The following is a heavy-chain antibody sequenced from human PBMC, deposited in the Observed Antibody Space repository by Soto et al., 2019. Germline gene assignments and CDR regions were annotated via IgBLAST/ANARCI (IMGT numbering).Heavy chain of an antibody. CDR2: MNPNSGNT. V-gene: IGHV1-8*01. CDR1: QYTFTTYD. D-gene: IGHD1-26*01. J-gene: IGHJ6*02. Sequence: SVRVSWSASQYTFTTYDINWVRQASVQGLEWMVWMNPNSGNTGYAQKFKGRVTMTRDTSKSTAYMELSSLRSEDTAVYYCARQWELSGYYYGMDVWGQGTTVTVSS. CDR3: ARQWELSGYYYGMDV.